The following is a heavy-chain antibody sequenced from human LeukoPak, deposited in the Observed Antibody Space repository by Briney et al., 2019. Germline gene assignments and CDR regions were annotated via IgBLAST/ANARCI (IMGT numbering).Heavy chain of an antibody. J-gene: IGHJ4*02. Sequence: QAGGSLRLSCAASGFTFSDYWMTWVRQAPGKGLEWVANVNPDGGEKYYVDSVKGRFTNSRDNAKNSLYLQLNSLRAEDTAVYYCARGAPYCSPTSCIGLDYWGQGTLVAVSS. CDR2: VNPDGGEK. D-gene: IGHD2-2*01. V-gene: IGHV3-7*01. CDR1: GFTFSDYW. CDR3: ARGAPYCSPTSCIGLDY.